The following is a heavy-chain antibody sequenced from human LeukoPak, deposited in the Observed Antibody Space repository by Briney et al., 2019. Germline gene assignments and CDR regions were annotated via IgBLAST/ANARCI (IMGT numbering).Heavy chain of an antibody. CDR1: GGTFSSYA. Sequence: SVKVSCKASGGTFSSYAISWVRQAPGQGLEWMGGIIPIFGTADYAQKFQGRVTITADESTSTAYMELSSLRSEDTAVYYCARDYDFWSGLRQYYYGMDVWGQGTTVTVSS. J-gene: IGHJ6*02. V-gene: IGHV1-69*01. CDR2: IIPIFGTA. CDR3: ARDYDFWSGLRQYYYGMDV. D-gene: IGHD3-3*01.